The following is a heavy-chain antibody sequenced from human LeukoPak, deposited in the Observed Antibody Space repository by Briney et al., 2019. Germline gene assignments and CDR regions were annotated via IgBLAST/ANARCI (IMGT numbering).Heavy chain of an antibody. Sequence: PGGSLRLSCAPSGFTFSSYGMHWVRQAPGKGLEWVALIWYDGSHKYYADSVKGRFTISRDNSKNTLYLQMNTLRAEDTAVYYCARDGGYNYGHKFDYWGQGTLVTVSS. J-gene: IGHJ4*02. CDR1: GFTFSSYG. D-gene: IGHD5-18*01. CDR3: ARDGGYNYGHKFDY. V-gene: IGHV3-33*01. CDR2: IWYDGSHK.